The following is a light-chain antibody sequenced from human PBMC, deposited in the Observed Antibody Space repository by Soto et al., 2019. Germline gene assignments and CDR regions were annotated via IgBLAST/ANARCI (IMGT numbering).Light chain of an antibody. CDR3: GSWDSSLSAYV. V-gene: IGLV1-51*01. CDR2: DDN. Sequence: QSVLTQPPSVSAAPGQKVTISCSGSSSNIGGNSVSWYRQLPGTAPKLLIYDDNKRTSGIPDRFSGSKSGTPATLGITGFQTGDEADYYCGSWDSSLSAYVFGTGTKVTVL. J-gene: IGLJ1*01. CDR1: SSNIGGNS.